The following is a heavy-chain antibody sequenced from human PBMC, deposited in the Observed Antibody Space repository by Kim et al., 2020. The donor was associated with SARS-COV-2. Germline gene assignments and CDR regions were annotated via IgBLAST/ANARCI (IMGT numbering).Heavy chain of an antibody. CDR3: ARDETMVRGVIPVYWFDP. CDR2: ISAYNGNT. J-gene: IGHJ5*02. Sequence: ASVKVSCKASGYTFTSYGISWVRQAPGQGLEWMGWISAYNGNTNYAQKLQGRVTMTTDTSTSTAYMELRSLRSDDTAVYYCARDETMVRGVIPVYWFDPWGQGTLVTVSS. V-gene: IGHV1-18*01. D-gene: IGHD3-10*01. CDR1: GYTFTSYG.